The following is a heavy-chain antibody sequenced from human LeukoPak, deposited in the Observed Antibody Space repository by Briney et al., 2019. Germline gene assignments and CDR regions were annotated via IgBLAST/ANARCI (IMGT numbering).Heavy chain of an antibody. D-gene: IGHD1-26*01. Sequence: SETLSLTCTVSGYSNSSGYYWGWIRQPPVKGLEWIGSIYHSGSTYYNPSLKSRVTISVDTSKNQFSLKLSSVTAADTAVYYCARVSTGGSYYPNYWGQGTLVTVSS. CDR1: GYSNSSGYY. CDR2: IYHSGST. V-gene: IGHV4-38-2*02. J-gene: IGHJ4*02. CDR3: ARVSTGGSYYPNY.